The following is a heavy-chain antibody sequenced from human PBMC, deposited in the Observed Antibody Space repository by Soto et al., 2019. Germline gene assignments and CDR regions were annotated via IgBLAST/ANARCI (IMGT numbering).Heavy chain of an antibody. CDR2: IYYSGST. Sequence: SLSLTCTVSGGSISSGGYYWSWIRQHPGKGLEWIGYIYYSGSTYYNPSLKSRVTISVDTSKNQFSLKLSSVTAADTAVYYCARCGSGSDWTFDYWGQGTLVTVSS. J-gene: IGHJ4*02. D-gene: IGHD3-10*01. CDR3: ARCGSGSDWTFDY. CDR1: GGSISSGGYY. V-gene: IGHV4-31*03.